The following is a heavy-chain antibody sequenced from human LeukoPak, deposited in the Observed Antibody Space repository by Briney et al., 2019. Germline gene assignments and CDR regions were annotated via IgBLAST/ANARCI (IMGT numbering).Heavy chain of an antibody. J-gene: IGHJ4*02. Sequence: PGVSLRLSCAASGFTFSSYAMHWVRQAPGKGLEWVAVISYDGSIEYYADSVKGRFTISRDNSKNTLYLQMNSLRAEDTAVYYCARGDYGGKKGGVDYWGQGTLVTVSS. CDR1: GFTFSSYA. D-gene: IGHD4-23*01. CDR3: ARGDYGGKKGGVDY. CDR2: ISYDGSIE. V-gene: IGHV3-30*04.